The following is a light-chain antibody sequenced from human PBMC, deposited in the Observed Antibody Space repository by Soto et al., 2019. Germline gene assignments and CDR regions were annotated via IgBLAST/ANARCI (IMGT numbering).Light chain of an antibody. Sequence: QSALTQPPSVSGAPGQRVTISCTGSSSNIGAGYGVHWYQQLPGTAPKLLIYDDNSRPSGVPDRFSGSKSGTSASLAITGLQAEDEADYYCQSYDNSLSGARVFGGGTKLTVL. J-gene: IGLJ3*02. V-gene: IGLV1-40*01. CDR2: DDN. CDR3: QSYDNSLSGARV. CDR1: SSNIGAGYG.